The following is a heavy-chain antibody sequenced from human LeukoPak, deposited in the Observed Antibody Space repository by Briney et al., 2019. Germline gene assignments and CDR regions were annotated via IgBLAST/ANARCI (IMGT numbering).Heavy chain of an antibody. CDR2: ISGSDDFT. Sequence: GGSLRLSCAASGFTFSNYALSWVRQAPGKGLEWVSVISGSDDFTYYADSVKGRFTISRDNSKNTLHLQMNSLRAEDTAIYYCAKSVGAYYCYDMDVWGQGATVTVSS. V-gene: IGHV3-23*01. CDR1: GFTFSNYA. J-gene: IGHJ6*02. D-gene: IGHD1-26*01. CDR3: AKSVGAYYCYDMDV.